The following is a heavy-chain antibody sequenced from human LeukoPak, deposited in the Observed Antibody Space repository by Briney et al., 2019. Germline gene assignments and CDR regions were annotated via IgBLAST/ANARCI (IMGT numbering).Heavy chain of an antibody. D-gene: IGHD7-27*01. J-gene: IGHJ4*02. CDR2: IYYTGNT. CDR3: ARGGANWGFDY. V-gene: IGHV4-39*01. CDR1: GVSISSSYSY. Sequence: SETLSLTCTVSGVSISSSYSYWGWIRQPPGMGLEWIGSIYYTGNTYYNASLKSQVSISIDTSKNQFSLKLSSVTAADTAVYYCARGGANWGFDYWGQGTLVTVSS.